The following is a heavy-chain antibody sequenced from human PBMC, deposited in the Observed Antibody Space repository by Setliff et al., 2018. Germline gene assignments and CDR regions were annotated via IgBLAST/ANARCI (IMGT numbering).Heavy chain of an antibody. V-gene: IGHV4-4*07. D-gene: IGHD3-3*01. J-gene: IGHJ6*03. CDR3: VRMSGFLYMDI. Sequence: PSETLSLTCTVFGGFSSRHYWSWIRQPAGKGLEWLGQIYTSWSTNYNPSLKSRVTISLDTSKNQFSLKLSSVTAADTAVYYCVRMSGFLYMDIWGKGTTVTVSS. CDR1: GGFSSRHY. CDR2: IYTSWST.